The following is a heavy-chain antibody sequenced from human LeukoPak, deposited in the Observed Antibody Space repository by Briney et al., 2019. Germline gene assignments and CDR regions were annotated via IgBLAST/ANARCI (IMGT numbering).Heavy chain of an antibody. Sequence: KPSETLSLTCSVSGGSIYTYYWSWIRQSPGKGLEWIGYIYHSGSTNYNPSLKSRVTISVDTSKNQFSLKLSSVTAADTAVYYCARVNRAVAAALDYWGQGTLVTVSS. CDR2: IYHSGST. V-gene: IGHV4-59*01. J-gene: IGHJ4*02. CDR1: GGSIYTYY. CDR3: ARVNRAVAAALDY. D-gene: IGHD6-13*01.